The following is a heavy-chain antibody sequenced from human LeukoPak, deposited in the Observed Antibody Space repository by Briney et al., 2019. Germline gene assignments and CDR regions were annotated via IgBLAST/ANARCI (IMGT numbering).Heavy chain of an antibody. CDR1: GFTFSSYA. D-gene: IGHD6-19*01. CDR2: ISYDGNIK. J-gene: IGHJ4*02. V-gene: IGHV3-30*04. Sequence: GGSLRLSCAASGFTFSSYAMHWVRQAPGKGLEWVAVISYDGNIKYYTDSVKGRFTISRDNSKNTLYLQMNSLRAEDTAVYYCARASTTLTVAGEQFDYWGQGTLVTVSS. CDR3: ARASTTLTVAGEQFDY.